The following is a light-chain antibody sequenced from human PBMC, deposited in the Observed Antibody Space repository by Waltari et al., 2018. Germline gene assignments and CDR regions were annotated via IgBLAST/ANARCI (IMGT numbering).Light chain of an antibody. J-gene: IGKJ1*01. V-gene: IGKV1-6*01. CDR1: QDIGNE. CDR3: RQDDSYPRT. CDR2: VAS. Sequence: AIQMTQSPSSLSASVGDRVTITCRASQDIGNELGWYQQTPGKAPKLLIYVASSLQRGVASRCSGGGSGTDFTLTISSLQPEDVATYYGRQDDSYPRTFGQGTKVEIK.